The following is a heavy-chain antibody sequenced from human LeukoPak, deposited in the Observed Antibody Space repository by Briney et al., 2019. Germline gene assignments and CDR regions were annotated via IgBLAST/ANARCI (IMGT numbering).Heavy chain of an antibody. CDR2: IIPIFGTA. J-gene: IGHJ4*02. Sequence: SVKVSCKASGGTFSGYAISWVRQAPGQGLEWMGGIIPIFGTANYAQKFQGRVTITADESTSTAYMELSSLRSEDTAVYYCAMAGYSSGWYDYSFDYWGQGTLVTVSS. CDR1: GGTFSGYA. V-gene: IGHV1-69*01. CDR3: AMAGYSSGWYDYSFDY. D-gene: IGHD6-19*01.